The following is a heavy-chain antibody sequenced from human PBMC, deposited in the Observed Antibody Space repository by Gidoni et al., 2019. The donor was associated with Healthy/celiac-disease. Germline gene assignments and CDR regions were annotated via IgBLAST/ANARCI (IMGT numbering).Heavy chain of an antibody. CDR2: ISAYNGNT. Sequence: QVQLVQSGAEVKKPGASVKVSCKASGYTFTSYGISWVRQAPGQGREWMGWISAYNGNTNYAQKLQGRVTMTTDTSTSTAYMELRSLRSDDTAVYYCARDREGGIVVVPAAMGDYWGQGTLVTVSS. J-gene: IGHJ4*02. CDR3: ARDREGGIVVVPAAMGDY. D-gene: IGHD2-2*01. CDR1: GYTFTSYG. V-gene: IGHV1-18*01.